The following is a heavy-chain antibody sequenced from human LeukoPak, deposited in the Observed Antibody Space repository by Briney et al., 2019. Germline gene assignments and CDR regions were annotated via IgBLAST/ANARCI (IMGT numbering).Heavy chain of an antibody. D-gene: IGHD6-13*01. CDR3: ARRFSSSWSDYFDY. Sequence: GGSLRLSCAASGFTFSSYAMTWVRQAPGKGLEWVSAISGSGGSTYYADSVKGRFTISRDNSKNTLYLQMNSLRADDTAVYYCARRFSSSWSDYFDYWGQGTLVTFSS. V-gene: IGHV3-23*01. CDR2: ISGSGGST. CDR1: GFTFSSYA. J-gene: IGHJ4*02.